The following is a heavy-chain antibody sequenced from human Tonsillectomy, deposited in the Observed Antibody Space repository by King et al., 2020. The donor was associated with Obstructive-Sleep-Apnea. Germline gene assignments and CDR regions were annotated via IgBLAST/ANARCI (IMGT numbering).Heavy chain of an antibody. CDR3: AKDHGYSGAQYYFDY. CDR2: ISHDENKK. J-gene: IGHJ4*02. CDR1: GFPFSKFS. V-gene: IGHV3-30*18. Sequence: VQLVESGGGGVQPERSLRLFCAASGFPFSKFSLHLVRQAPWQGVEWVGVISHDENKKLYADSVKGRFTISRDSSKNTLFLQMNSLRPEDTAVYYCAKDHGYSGAQYYFDYWGQGTLVTVSS. D-gene: IGHD6-25*01.